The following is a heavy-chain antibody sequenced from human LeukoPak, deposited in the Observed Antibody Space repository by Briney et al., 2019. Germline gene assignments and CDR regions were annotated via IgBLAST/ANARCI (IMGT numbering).Heavy chain of an antibody. CDR1: RGTFSSYA. J-gene: IGHJ4*02. CDR3: ARPQEEDGYNYNWAFDY. Sequence: SVKVSCKASRGTFSSYAINWVRQAPGQGLEWMGGIIPIFGTANYAQKFQGRVTITADESTSTAYMELSSLRSEDTAVYYCARPQEEDGYNYNWAFDYWGQGTLVTVSS. CDR2: IIPIFGTA. V-gene: IGHV1-69*13. D-gene: IGHD5-24*01.